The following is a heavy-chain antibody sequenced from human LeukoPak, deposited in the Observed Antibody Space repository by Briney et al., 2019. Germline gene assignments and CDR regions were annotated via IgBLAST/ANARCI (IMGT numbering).Heavy chain of an antibody. D-gene: IGHD2-2*01. Sequence: PSETLSLTCAVYGWSFNDYYGDGIRQPPGMGLEWIGEINARGDTNYNPSLKSRVTISVDTSKKQFSLRLTSMIAADTALYYCARGHVPAARGYNWFDPWGQGTLVTVSS. CDR2: INARGDT. J-gene: IGHJ5*02. CDR3: ARGHVPAARGYNWFDP. CDR1: GWSFNDYY. V-gene: IGHV4-34*01.